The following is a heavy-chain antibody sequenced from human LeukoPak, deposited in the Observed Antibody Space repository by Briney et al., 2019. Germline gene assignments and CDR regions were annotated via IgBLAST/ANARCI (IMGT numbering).Heavy chain of an antibody. D-gene: IGHD3-10*01. Sequence: GGSLRLSCAASGFTDSSNYMSGVRQAPGRGLEWVSVIYSGGSTYYADSVKGRFTISRDNSKNTLYLQMSSLRAEDTAVYYCAREYRGEYYFAYWGQGTLVTVSS. CDR2: IYSGGST. CDR1: GFTDSSNY. CDR3: AREYRGEYYFAY. V-gene: IGHV3-66*01. J-gene: IGHJ4*02.